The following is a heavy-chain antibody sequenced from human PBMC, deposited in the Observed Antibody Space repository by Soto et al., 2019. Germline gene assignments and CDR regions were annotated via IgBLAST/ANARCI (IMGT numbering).Heavy chain of an antibody. CDR3: ARDPGYNYAYYGMDV. J-gene: IGHJ6*02. D-gene: IGHD5-18*01. Sequence: QVHLVQSGAEVKKPGASVRVSCKTSGYDFTSSGISWVRQAPGQGLEWMGWISTYNGITNYAQKFQGRVTMTTETSTSTAIMELRSLRSDDTTVYYCARDPGYNYAYYGMDVWGQGTTVTVSS. CDR2: ISTYNGIT. V-gene: IGHV1-18*01. CDR1: GYDFTSSG.